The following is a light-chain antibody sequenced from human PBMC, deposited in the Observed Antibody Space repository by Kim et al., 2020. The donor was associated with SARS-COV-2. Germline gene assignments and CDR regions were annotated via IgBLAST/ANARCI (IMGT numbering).Light chain of an antibody. J-gene: IGKJ2*01. CDR2: AAS. CDR1: QGISGY. V-gene: IGKV1-9*01. CDR3: QQLNSYPPT. Sequence: SASVGDRVTITCRTSQGISGYLAWFQQQPGKAPKLLIYAASTLQSGVPSRFSGSGSGTEFTLTIGSLQPEDFATCYCQQLNSYPPTFGQGTKLEI.